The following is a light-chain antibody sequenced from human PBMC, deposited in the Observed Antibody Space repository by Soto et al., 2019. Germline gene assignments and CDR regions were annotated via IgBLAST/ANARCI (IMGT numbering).Light chain of an antibody. Sequence: QSALTQPASVSGSPGQSITISCTGTRSDVVGYNYVSWYQQYPGKAPKLMIYDVSNRPSGVSNRFSGSKSGNTASLTISGLQAEDEADYYCSSYTSSSTPHVVFGGGTKLTVL. CDR2: DVS. J-gene: IGLJ2*01. V-gene: IGLV2-14*01. CDR1: RSDVVGYNY. CDR3: SSYTSSSTPHVV.